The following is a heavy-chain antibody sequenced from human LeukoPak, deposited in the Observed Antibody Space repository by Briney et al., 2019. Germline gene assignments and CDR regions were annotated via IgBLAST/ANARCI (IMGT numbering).Heavy chain of an antibody. CDR1: GYTFTSYW. D-gene: IGHD6-6*01. J-gene: IGHJ4*02. V-gene: IGHV5-51*01. Sequence: GESLKISCKGAGYTFTSYWIAWVRQMPGKGLEWMGVIYPGDSDTRYSPSFQGQVTISADKSISTAYLQWSSLKASDTAIYYCAKAEIIAARPVWFDYSGQGALVTVSS. CDR2: IYPGDSDT. CDR3: AKAEIIAARPVWFDY.